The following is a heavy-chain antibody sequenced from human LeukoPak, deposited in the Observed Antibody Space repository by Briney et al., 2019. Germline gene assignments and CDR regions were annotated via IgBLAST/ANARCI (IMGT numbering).Heavy chain of an antibody. D-gene: IGHD3-16*01. CDR2: IHYRGST. CDR3: ARLESIWGWDSGRYYFDY. J-gene: IGHJ4*02. CDR1: HGSISSSSYS. V-gene: IGHV4-39*01. Sequence: PSETLSLTCTVSHGSISSSSYSWGWIRQSPGKGLEYIGSIHYRGSTNYNPSLESRVTMSVDTSKNQFSLKLSSVTAADTAVYYCARLESIWGWDSGRYYFDYWGQGTLVTVSS.